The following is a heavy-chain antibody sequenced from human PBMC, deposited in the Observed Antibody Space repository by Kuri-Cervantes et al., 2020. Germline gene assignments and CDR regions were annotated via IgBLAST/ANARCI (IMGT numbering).Heavy chain of an antibody. Sequence: GSLRLSCAVSGGSISSSNWWSWVRQPPGKGLEWIGEIYHSGSTYYNPSLKSRVTISVDTSKNQFSLKLSSVTAADTAVYYCARDRHSSGWQDWYFDLWGRGTLVTVSS. J-gene: IGHJ2*01. D-gene: IGHD6-19*01. CDR1: GGSISSSNW. V-gene: IGHV4-4*02. CDR3: ARDRHSSGWQDWYFDL. CDR2: IYHSGST.